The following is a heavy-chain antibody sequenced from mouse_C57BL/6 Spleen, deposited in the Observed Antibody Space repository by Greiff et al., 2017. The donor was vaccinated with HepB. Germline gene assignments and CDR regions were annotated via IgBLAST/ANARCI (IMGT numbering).Heavy chain of an antibody. D-gene: IGHD1-1*01. J-gene: IGHJ2*01. CDR1: GYTFTSYW. CDR2: IDPSDSYT. Sequence: QVQLQQPGAELVMPGASVKLSCKASGYTFTSYWMHWVKQRPGQGLEWIGEIDPSDSYTNYNQKFKGKSTLTVDKSSSTAYMQLSRLTSEDSAVYYCARSYEYYFDYWGQGTTLTVSS. V-gene: IGHV1-69*01. CDR3: ARSYEYYFDY.